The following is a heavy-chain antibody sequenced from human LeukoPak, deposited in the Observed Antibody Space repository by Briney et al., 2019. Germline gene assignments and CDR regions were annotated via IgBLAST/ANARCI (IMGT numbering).Heavy chain of an antibody. V-gene: IGHV3-7*03. CDR1: EFTFTNYW. CDR2: IKQDASEK. D-gene: IGHD2-15*01. J-gene: IGHJ4*02. CDR3: ARVDSGHTLDY. Sequence: GGSLRLSCVASEFTFTNYWMTWVRQAPGKGLEWVGSIKQDASEKYYVDSVKGRFTISRDNAKSSLYLQMNSLRADDTAVYYCARVDSGHTLDYWGQGILVTVSS.